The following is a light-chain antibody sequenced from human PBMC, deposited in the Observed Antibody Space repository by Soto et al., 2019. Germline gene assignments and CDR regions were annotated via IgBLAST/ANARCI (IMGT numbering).Light chain of an antibody. Sequence: QSALTQHGSVSGSPGQTITISCTGTSSDVGGYNAVSWYQHRPGKAPKLIIYEVTHRPAGISDRFSASKSGNTASLTISGLQAEDEGDYYCNSFRVNRLYVFGTGTKVTVL. V-gene: IGLV2-14*01. J-gene: IGLJ1*01. CDR1: SSDVGGYNA. CDR3: NSFRVNRLYV. CDR2: EVT.